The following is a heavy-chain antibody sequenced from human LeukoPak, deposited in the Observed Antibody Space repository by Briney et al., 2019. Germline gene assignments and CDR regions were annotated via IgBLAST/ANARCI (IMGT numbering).Heavy chain of an antibody. V-gene: IGHV4-59*12. J-gene: IGHJ4*02. CDR1: GGSINTYY. D-gene: IGHD6-13*01. Sequence: SETLSLTCIVSGGSINTYYWSWIRQPPGKGLEWIAYIDDSGNTSYNPSLKSRVTISVDTSRNEFSLKVNYVTAADTAVYYCARGGSSSWYVPFDYWGQGTLVTVSS. CDR3: ARGGSSSWYVPFDY. CDR2: IDDSGNT.